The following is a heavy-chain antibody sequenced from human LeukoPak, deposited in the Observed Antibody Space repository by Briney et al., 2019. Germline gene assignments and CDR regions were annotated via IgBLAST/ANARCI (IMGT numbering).Heavy chain of an antibody. CDR3: ARDSSSWFDY. CDR1: GGSISSGGYY. CDR2: IYYSGST. D-gene: IGHD6-13*01. V-gene: IGHV4-31*03. Sequence: KPSGTLSLTCTVSGGSISSGGYYWSWIRQHPGKGLEWIGYIYYSGSTYYNPSLKSRVTISVDTSKNQFSLKLSSVTAADTAVYYCARDSSSWFDYWGQGTLVTVSS. J-gene: IGHJ4*02.